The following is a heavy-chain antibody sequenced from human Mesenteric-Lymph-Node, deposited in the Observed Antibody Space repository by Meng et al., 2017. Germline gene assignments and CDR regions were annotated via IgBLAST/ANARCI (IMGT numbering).Heavy chain of an antibody. CDR3: ARDLAWVLFDY. J-gene: IGHJ4*02. Sequence: GESLKISCAASGFTFSSYCMHWVRQAPGKGLEWVAVIWYDGSNKYYADSVKGRFTVSRDNAKNTLYLQMNSLGADDTAVYYCARDLAWVLFDYWGQGALVTVSS. CDR2: IWYDGSNK. D-gene: IGHD3-3*01. CDR1: GFTFSSYC. V-gene: IGHV3-33*01.